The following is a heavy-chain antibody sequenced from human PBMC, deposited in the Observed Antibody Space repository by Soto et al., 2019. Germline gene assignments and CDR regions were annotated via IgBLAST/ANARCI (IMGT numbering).Heavy chain of an antibody. CDR3: ARRHCSSGGCYVNWIDP. CDR1: GYSFSDYY. J-gene: IGHJ5*02. Sequence: QVQLVQSGAEVKKPGASVRLSCKASGYSFSDYYIHWVRRAPGQGLEWMGIINPNTGSIKYAQNFRGRVTMTGDTSASTVYMELSSLRSEDTAIYYCARRHCSSGGCYVNWIDPWGQGTLVTVSS. V-gene: IGHV1-46*01. CDR2: INPNTGSI. D-gene: IGHD2-15*01.